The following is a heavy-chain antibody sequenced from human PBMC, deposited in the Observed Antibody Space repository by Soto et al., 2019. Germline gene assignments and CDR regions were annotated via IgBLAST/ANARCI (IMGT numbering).Heavy chain of an antibody. Sequence: EVQLVESGGGLVKPGGSLRLSCAASGFTFRNAWMSWVRQAPGKGLEWVGRIKSNADGGTTDFAAPVKGRFTISRDXAKNTLYLQMNSLKTEDTAVYYCSTGVAAALYNFDYWGQGTLVTVSS. D-gene: IGHD6-13*01. CDR3: STGVAAALYNFDY. CDR2: IKSNADGGTT. V-gene: IGHV3-15*01. CDR1: GFTFRNAW. J-gene: IGHJ4*02.